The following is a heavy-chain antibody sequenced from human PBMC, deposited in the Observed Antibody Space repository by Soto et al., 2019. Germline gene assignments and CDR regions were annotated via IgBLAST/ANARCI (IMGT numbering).Heavy chain of an antibody. CDR1: GFAFSGSA. V-gene: IGHV3-73*01. Sequence: GGSLRLSCAASGFAFSGSAMHWVRQASGKGLEWVGRIRSKANSYATAYAASVKGRFTISRDDSKNTAYLQMNSLKTEDTAVYYCLKGYCSSTSCYVRYGMDVWGQGTTVTVSS. CDR3: LKGYCSSTSCYVRYGMDV. J-gene: IGHJ6*02. D-gene: IGHD2-2*01. CDR2: IRSKANSYAT.